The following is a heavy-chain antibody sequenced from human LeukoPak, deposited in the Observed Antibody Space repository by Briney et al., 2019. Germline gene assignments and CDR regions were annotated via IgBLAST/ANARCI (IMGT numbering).Heavy chain of an antibody. CDR3: ARPKYSSSSGDAFDI. CDR1: GFTFSSYW. CDR2: INTDGSST. D-gene: IGHD6-6*01. Sequence: GGSLRLSCAASGFTFSSYWMHWVRQAPGKGLVWVSRINTDGSSTSYADSVKGRFTISRDNAKNTLYLQMNSLRAEDTAVYYCARPKYSSSSGDAFDIWGQGTMVTVSS. J-gene: IGHJ3*02. V-gene: IGHV3-74*01.